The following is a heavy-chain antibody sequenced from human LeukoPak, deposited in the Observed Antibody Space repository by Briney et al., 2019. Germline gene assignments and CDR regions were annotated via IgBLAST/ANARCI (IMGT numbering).Heavy chain of an antibody. CDR2: FDPEDGET. V-gene: IGHV1-24*01. J-gene: IGHJ5*02. CDR1: GYTLTELS. Sequence: ASVKVSCKVSGYTLTELSMHWVRQAPGKGLEWMGGFDPEDGETIYAQKFQGRVTMTEDTSTGTAYMELSSLRSEDTAVYYCATVSVTMVRGVLLNWFDPWGQGTLVTVSS. D-gene: IGHD3-10*01. CDR3: ATVSVTMVRGVLLNWFDP.